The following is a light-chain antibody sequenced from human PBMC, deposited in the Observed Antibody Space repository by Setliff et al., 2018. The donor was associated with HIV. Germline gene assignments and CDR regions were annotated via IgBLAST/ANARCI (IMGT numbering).Light chain of an antibody. V-gene: IGLV2-14*03. Sequence: QSALTQPASVSGFPGQSITISCTGSSSDVGSYNYVSWYQQHPGKAPKLMISDVSKRPSGVSNRFSGSESGNTASLTISGLQAEDEADYYCSSYTSSSPPYVFGTGTKVTVL. CDR1: SSDVGSYNY. CDR2: DVS. J-gene: IGLJ1*01. CDR3: SSYTSSSPPYV.